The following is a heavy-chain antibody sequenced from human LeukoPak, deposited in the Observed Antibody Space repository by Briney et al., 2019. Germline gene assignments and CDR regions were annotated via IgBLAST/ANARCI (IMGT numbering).Heavy chain of an antibody. CDR2: ISTSGDRT. D-gene: IGHD1-26*01. Sequence: EGSLRLSCAASGFTFSTYAMTWVRQAPGKGLEWVSGISTSGDRTYYADSVKGRFTISRDNSKNTLYLQMNSLRAEDTAEYYCARSAVGTSCCTAVDYWGQGTLVTDSS. V-gene: IGHV3-23*01. J-gene: IGHJ4*02. CDR1: GFTFSTYA. CDR3: ARSAVGTSCCTAVDY.